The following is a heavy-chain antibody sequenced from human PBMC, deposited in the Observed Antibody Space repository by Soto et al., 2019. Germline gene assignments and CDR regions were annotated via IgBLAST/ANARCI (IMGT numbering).Heavy chain of an antibody. V-gene: IGHV4-59*08. Sequence: PSETLSLTCAVSGGSISSYYWSWIRQPPGKGLEWIGYIYYSGSTNYNPSLKSRVTISVDTSKNQFSLKLSSVTAADTAVYYCARHFIAAPNAFDIWGQGTMVTVSS. CDR1: GGSISSYY. CDR2: IYYSGST. J-gene: IGHJ3*02. D-gene: IGHD6-25*01. CDR3: ARHFIAAPNAFDI.